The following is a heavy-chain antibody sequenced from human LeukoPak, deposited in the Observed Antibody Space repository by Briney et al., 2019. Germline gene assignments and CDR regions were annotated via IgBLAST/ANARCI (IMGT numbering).Heavy chain of an antibody. Sequence: ASVKVSCKASGYTFTSYGISWVRQAPGQGLEWMGWINAYNGNTNYAQKLKGRVTMTTDTSTSTAYMELRSLRSDDTAVYYCARRVVPAALLDYWGQGTLVTVSS. CDR1: GYTFTSYG. CDR3: ARRVVPAALLDY. J-gene: IGHJ4*02. CDR2: INAYNGNT. D-gene: IGHD2-2*01. V-gene: IGHV1-18*01.